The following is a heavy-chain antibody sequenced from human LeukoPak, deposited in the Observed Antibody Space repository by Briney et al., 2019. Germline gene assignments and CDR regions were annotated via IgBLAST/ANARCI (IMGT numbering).Heavy chain of an antibody. CDR2: IYTSGST. J-gene: IGHJ3*02. CDR1: GGSISRYY. D-gene: IGHD6-19*01. CDR3: ARTSSGWTRGAFDI. V-gene: IGHV4-4*07. Sequence: PSETLSLTCSVSGGSISRYYWSWIRQSPGKGLEWIGRIYTSGSTNYNPSLKSRVTMSVDTSKNQFSLKLSSVTAADTAVYYCARTSSGWTRGAFDIWGQGTMVTVSS.